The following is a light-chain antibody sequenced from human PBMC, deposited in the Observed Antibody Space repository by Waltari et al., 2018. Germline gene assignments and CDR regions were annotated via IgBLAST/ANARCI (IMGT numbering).Light chain of an antibody. CDR2: QAS. Sequence: DIQMTQSPSTLSPSVGYRVTITCRVSQSISTSLAWHQQRPVKAPNLLIYQASSLESGVPSRFSGDTSGTEFTLTISSLQPEDFATYYCQQYYAYPITFGQGTRLEIK. CDR3: QQYYAYPIT. J-gene: IGKJ5*01. V-gene: IGKV1-5*03. CDR1: QSISTS.